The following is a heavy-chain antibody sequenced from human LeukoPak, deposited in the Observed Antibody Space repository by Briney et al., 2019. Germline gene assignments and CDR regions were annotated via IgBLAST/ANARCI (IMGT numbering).Heavy chain of an antibody. V-gene: IGHV3-7*01. D-gene: IGHD5-12*01. J-gene: IGHJ4*02. CDR2: IKQDVSEK. CDR1: GFTFRYW. Sequence: GGSLRLSCAASGFTFRYWMSWVRQAPGKGLEWVANIKQDVSEKYYVDSVKGRFTISRDNAKNSLYLQMNSLRAEDTAVYYCARVEASGYDYGAFDYWGQGTLVTVSS. CDR3: ARVEASGYDYGAFDY.